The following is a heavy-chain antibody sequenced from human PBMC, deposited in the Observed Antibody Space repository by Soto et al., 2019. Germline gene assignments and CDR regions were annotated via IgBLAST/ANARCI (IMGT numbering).Heavy chain of an antibody. CDR3: ARDETIVVITSNDAFDI. J-gene: IGHJ3*02. CDR1: GFTFSSYS. Sequence: GGSLRLSCAASGFTFSSYSMNWVRQAPGKGLEWVSYISSSSSTIYYADSVKGRFTISRDNAKNSLYLQMNSLRDEDTAVYYCARDETIVVITSNDAFDIWGQGTMVTVS. CDR2: ISSSSSTI. D-gene: IGHD3-22*01. V-gene: IGHV3-48*02.